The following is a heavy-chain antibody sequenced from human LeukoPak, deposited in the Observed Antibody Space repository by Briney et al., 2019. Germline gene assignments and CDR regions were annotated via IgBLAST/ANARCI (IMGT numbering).Heavy chain of an antibody. D-gene: IGHD4-17*01. J-gene: IGHJ4*02. CDR1: GFTFSSYA. CDR2: MSYDGTNK. CDR3: ARETGSTVGSTDFDY. V-gene: IGHV3-30-3*01. Sequence: QPGRSLRLSCAASGFTFSSYAMHWVRQAPGKGLGWVAVMSYDGTNKYYADSVKGRFTISRDNSKNTLYLQMNSLRAEDTAVYYCARETGSTVGSTDFDYWGLGTLVTVSS.